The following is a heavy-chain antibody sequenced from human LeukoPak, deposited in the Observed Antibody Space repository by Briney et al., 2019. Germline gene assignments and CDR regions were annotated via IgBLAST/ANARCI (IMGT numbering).Heavy chain of an antibody. V-gene: IGHV1-2*02. CDR2: INPNSGGT. Sequence: EASVKVSCKASGYTFTGYYMHWVRQAPGQGLEWMGWINPNSGGTNYAQKFQGRVTMTRDTSISTAYMELSRPKSNDAAVYYCALGVTLSSSWYNWFDPWGQGTLVTVSS. CDR1: GYTFTGYY. CDR3: ALGVTLSSSWYNWFDP. J-gene: IGHJ5*02. D-gene: IGHD6-13*01.